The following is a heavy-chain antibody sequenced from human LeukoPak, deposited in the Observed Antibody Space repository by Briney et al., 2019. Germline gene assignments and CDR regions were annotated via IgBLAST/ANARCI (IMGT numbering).Heavy chain of an antibody. CDR1: GFTVSTNY. D-gene: IGHD3-10*01. CDR3: ASILRSSSGYYFDY. Sequence: GGSLRLSCAASGFTVSTNYMSWVRQAPGKGLEWVSVIYSGDTTFYADSVRGKFTTSRDNSKNTLYLQMNSLRAEDTAVYYCASILRSSSGYYFDYWGQGTLVTVSS. CDR2: IYSGDTT. J-gene: IGHJ4*02. V-gene: IGHV3-66*01.